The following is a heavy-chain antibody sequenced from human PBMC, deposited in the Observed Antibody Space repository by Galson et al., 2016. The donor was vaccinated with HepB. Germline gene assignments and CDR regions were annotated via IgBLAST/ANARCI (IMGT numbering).Heavy chain of an antibody. V-gene: IGHV5-51*01. Sequence: QSGAEVTKPGESLNISCKASGSTFTSYWIGWVRQKPGEGLEWMGIVNPGDSSTRYSPSFQGQVTISADKAINTAYLQWSSLQASDTAIYYRAKQGPIHFDSWGQGALVTVSS. CDR1: GSTFTSYW. CDR2: VNPGDSST. J-gene: IGHJ4*02. CDR3: AKQGPIHFDS.